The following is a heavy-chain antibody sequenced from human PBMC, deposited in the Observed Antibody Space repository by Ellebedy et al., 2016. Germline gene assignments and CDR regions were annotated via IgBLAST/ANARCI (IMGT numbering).Heavy chain of an antibody. D-gene: IGHD3-10*01. CDR1: GFTFNNYG. CDR3: ARERAQWFGELSIAGQPDS. J-gene: IGHJ4*02. Sequence: GESLKISXAASGFTFNNYGMHWVRQSPGKGLEWVALISYDASSQDYADAVKGRFTISRDNSKNTLYLQMNSLRAEDTAVYYCARERAQWFGELSIAGQPDSWGQGTLVTVSS. CDR2: ISYDASSQ. V-gene: IGHV3-30*03.